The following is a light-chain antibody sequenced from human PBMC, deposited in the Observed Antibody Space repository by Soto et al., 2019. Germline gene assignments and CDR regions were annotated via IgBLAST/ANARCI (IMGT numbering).Light chain of an antibody. Sequence: AIQMTQSPSSLSASVGARVTITCRASQGIRNDLGWYQQKPGKAPKLLIYAATALQSGVPSRFSGSGSGTDFTLTISSLQPEDFATYYCLQDYNYPLTFGGGTKVDIK. CDR2: AAT. CDR3: LQDYNYPLT. V-gene: IGKV1-6*01. CDR1: QGIRND. J-gene: IGKJ4*01.